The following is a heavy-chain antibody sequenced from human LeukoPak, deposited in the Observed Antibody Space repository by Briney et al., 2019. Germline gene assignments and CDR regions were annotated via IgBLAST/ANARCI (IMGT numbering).Heavy chain of an antibody. CDR3: ATEGLGATLGGAFDI. D-gene: IGHD1-26*01. V-gene: IGHV1-24*01. CDR2: FDPEDGET. J-gene: IGHJ3*02. CDR1: GYTLTELS. Sequence: ASVKVSCKVSGYTLTELSMHWVRQAPGKGLEWMGGFDPEDGETIYAQKFQGRVTMTEDTSTDTAYMELSSLRPEDTAVYYCATEGLGATLGGAFDIWGQGTMVTVSS.